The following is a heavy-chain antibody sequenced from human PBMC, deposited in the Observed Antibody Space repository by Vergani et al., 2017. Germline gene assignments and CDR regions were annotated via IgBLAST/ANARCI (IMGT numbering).Heavy chain of an antibody. CDR2: IWYDGSNK. D-gene: IGHD1-1*01. V-gene: IGHV3-33*01. J-gene: IGHJ5*01. Sequence: QVQLVESEGGVVQPGRSLTLSCVASGFTFSSHGMHWVRQAPGKGLEWVAVIWYDGSNKYYGDFVKGRFTISRDISKNTLYLQMNSLRVEDTAVYYCARWGNEKRIDSWRKGTMITVSS. CDR1: GFTFSSHG. CDR3: ARWGNEKRIDS.